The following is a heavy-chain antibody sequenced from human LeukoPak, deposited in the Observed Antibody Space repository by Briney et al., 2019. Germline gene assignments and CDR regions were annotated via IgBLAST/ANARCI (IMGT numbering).Heavy chain of an antibody. CDR1: GFSFKDHG. J-gene: IGHJ6*02. CDR3: AKHLTATNTYIFFGLDV. D-gene: IGHD1-26*01. V-gene: IGHV3-9*01. CDR2: INWNGGGT. Sequence: GGSLRLSCAATGFSFKDHGMHWVRQPPGKGLEWVSAINWNGGGTDYADSVKGRFTISRDNAKNSLYLQLSSLRPEDTALYYCAKHLTATNTYIFFGLDVWGQGTSVTVSS.